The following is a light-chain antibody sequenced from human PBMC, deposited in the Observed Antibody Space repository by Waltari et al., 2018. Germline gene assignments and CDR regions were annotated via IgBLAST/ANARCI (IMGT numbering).Light chain of an antibody. J-gene: IGLJ3*02. Sequence: SHDLTQPPSVYVSPGQTARITCSGDALPKQYAYWFQKKPGQAPVLVIYKDPERPSGIPERFSGSSSGTTVTLTISGVQADDEADYYCQSADISSSYRVFGGGTKLSVL. CDR2: KDP. CDR1: ALPKQY. V-gene: IGLV3-25*03. CDR3: QSADISSSYRV.